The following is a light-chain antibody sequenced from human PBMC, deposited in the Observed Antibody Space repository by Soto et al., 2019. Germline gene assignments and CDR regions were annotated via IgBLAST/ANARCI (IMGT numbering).Light chain of an antibody. Sequence: EIVLTQSPVTLSLSPGERATLSCTASQSVTSTYLAWYQQKHGQSPRLIIYGGYTRVSDFPDRFSSGGYGTDVSHIICRVEPDDSAVYYCHCHQFDSSRVYSFGQGTKLEI. J-gene: IGKJ2*03. CDR3: HCHQFDSSRVYS. CDR2: GGY. V-gene: IGKV3-20*01. CDR1: QSVTSTY.